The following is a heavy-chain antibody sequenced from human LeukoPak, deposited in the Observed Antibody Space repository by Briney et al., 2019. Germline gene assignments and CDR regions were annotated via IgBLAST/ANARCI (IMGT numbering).Heavy chain of an antibody. CDR3: ARFNAPVIMLAYFDL. J-gene: IGHJ2*01. V-gene: IGHV4-59*01. CDR1: GGSISSYY. Sequence: PSETLSLTCTVSGGSISSYYWSWIRQPPGKGQEWIGYIYHSGSTNYHPSLKSRVTISVDTSKNQFSLKLSSVTAADTAVYYCARFNAPVIMLAYFDLWGRGTLVTVSS. D-gene: IGHD3-3*01. CDR2: IYHSGST.